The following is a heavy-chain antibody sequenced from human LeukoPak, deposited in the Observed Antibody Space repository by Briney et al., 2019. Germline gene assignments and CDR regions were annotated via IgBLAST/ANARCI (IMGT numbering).Heavy chain of an antibody. V-gene: IGHV1-18*01. CDR1: GYTFTSYG. D-gene: IGHD5-24*01. J-gene: IGHJ4*02. CDR3: ARDPERGRDGYYFDY. CDR2: ISAYNGNT. Sequence: ASVKVSCKASGYTFTSYGISWVRQAPGQGLEWMGWISAYNGNTNYAQKLQGRVTMTTDTSTSTVYMELSSLRSEDTAVYYCARDPERGRDGYYFDYWGQGTLVTVSS.